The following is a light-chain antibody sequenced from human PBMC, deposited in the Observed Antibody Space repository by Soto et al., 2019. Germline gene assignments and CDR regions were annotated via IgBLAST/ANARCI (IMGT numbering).Light chain of an antibody. V-gene: IGLV1-51*01. J-gene: IGLJ2*01. CDR1: SSDIEKND. CDR3: ATWHRSLRVVV. Sequence: QSVLTQPPSVSAAPGQRVTISCSGSSSDIEKNDISWYQQLPGTAPRLLINDNDRRPSGIPDRFSGSKSRTSATLDITGLQTGDEGNYYCATWHRSLRVVVFGGGTKVTVL. CDR2: DND.